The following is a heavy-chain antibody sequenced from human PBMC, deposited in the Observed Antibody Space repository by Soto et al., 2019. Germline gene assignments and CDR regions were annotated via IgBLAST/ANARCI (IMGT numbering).Heavy chain of an antibody. D-gene: IGHD3-9*01. Sequence: SVKVSCKASGGTFSSYTISWVRQAPGQGLEWMGRIIPILGIANYAQKFQGRVTITADKSTSTAYMELSSLRSEDTAVYYCARYPYSPYDILTGSDWFDPWGQGTLVTVSS. J-gene: IGHJ5*02. CDR3: ARYPYSPYDILTGSDWFDP. CDR2: IIPILGIA. V-gene: IGHV1-69*02. CDR1: GGTFSSYT.